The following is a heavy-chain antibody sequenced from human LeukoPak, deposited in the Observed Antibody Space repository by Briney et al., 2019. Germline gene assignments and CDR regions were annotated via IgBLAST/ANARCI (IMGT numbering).Heavy chain of an antibody. V-gene: IGHV1-69*06. D-gene: IGHD3-10*01. CDR2: IIPIFGTA. Sequence: GALVKVSCKASGGTFSSYAISWVRQAPGQGLEWMGGIIPIFGTANYAQKFQGRVTITADKSTSTAYMELSSLRSEDTAVYYCARDLGYGSGSYYDYWGQGTLVTVSS. J-gene: IGHJ4*02. CDR1: GGTFSSYA. CDR3: ARDLGYGSGSYYDY.